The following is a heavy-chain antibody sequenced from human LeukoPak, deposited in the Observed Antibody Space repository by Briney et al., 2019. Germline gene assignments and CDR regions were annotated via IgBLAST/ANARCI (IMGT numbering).Heavy chain of an antibody. Sequence: SETLSLTCTVPGGSISSYYWSWIRQPPGKGLEWIGYIYYSGSTNYNPSLKSRVTISVDTSKNQFSLKLSSVTAADTAVYYCARVEYSSSSDLNWFDPWGQGTLVTVSS. D-gene: IGHD6-6*01. CDR2: IYYSGST. CDR1: GGSISSYY. J-gene: IGHJ5*02. CDR3: ARVEYSSSSDLNWFDP. V-gene: IGHV4-59*01.